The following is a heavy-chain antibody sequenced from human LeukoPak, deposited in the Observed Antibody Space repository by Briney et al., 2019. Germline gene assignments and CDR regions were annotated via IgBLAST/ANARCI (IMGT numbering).Heavy chain of an antibody. D-gene: IGHD2/OR15-2a*01. CDR2: IYYSGST. V-gene: IGHV4-59*01. Sequence: SETLSLTCTVSGGSISSDHWNWIRQPPGKGLEWIGCIYYSGSTYYDPSLKSRVTISVDMSKSQFSLRLTSVTAADTAVYYCARKNDFDIWGQGTLVTVSS. CDR1: GGSISSDH. J-gene: IGHJ3*02. CDR3: ARKNDFDI.